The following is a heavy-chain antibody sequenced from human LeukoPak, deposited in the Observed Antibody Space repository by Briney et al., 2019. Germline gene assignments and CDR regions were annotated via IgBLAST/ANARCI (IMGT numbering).Heavy chain of an antibody. D-gene: IGHD3-22*01. J-gene: IGHJ4*02. V-gene: IGHV1-69*13. CDR2: TIPIFGTA. Sequence: ASVKVSCKASGGTFSSYAISWVRQAPGQGLEWMGGTIPIFGTANYAQKFQGRVTITADESTSTAYMELSSLRSEDTAVYYCARERYYDSSGLLDYWGQGTLATVSS. CDR1: GGTFSSYA. CDR3: ARERYYDSSGLLDY.